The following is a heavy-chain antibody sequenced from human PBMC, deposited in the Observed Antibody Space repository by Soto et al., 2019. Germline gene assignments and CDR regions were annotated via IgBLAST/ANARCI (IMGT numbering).Heavy chain of an antibody. Sequence: SQTLSLTCAISGDSVSSDSAAWNWIRQSPSRGLEWLGRTYYRSKWYNDYAVSVKSRITINPDTSKNQFSLQLNSVTPEDTAVYYCARDSGSGSYLGYYYYYGMDVWGQGTTVTVSS. CDR2: TYYRSKWYN. D-gene: IGHD3-10*01. J-gene: IGHJ6*02. CDR1: GDSVSSDSAA. CDR3: ARDSGSGSYLGYYYYYGMDV. V-gene: IGHV6-1*01.